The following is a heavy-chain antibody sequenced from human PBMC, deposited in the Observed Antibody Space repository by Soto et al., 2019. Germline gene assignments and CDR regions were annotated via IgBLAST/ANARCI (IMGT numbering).Heavy chain of an antibody. CDR3: ARDLWGYCGTDCYPLDV. J-gene: IGHJ6*02. D-gene: IGHD2-21*02. CDR2: MYNTGST. CDR1: GGSINSYY. V-gene: IGHV4-59*01. Sequence: PSETLSFTCSVSGGSINSYYWSWIRQPPGKGLEWIGYMYNTGSTVYNPSFKSRVTISVDTSKNQFSLKLNSVTAADTAVYYCARDLWGYCGTDCYPLDVWGQGTTVTVS.